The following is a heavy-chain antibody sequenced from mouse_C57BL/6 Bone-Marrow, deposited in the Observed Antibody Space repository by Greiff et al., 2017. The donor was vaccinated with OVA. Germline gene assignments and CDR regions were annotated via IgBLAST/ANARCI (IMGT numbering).Heavy chain of an antibody. CDR3: ARWGVKGGSWFAY. V-gene: IGHV1-18*01. Sequence: EVQLKESGPELVKPGASVKIPCKASGYTFTDYNMDWVKQSHGKSLEWIGDINPNNGGTIYNQKFKGKATLTVDKSSSTAYMELRSLTSEDTAVYYCARWGVKGGSWFAYWGQGTLVTVSA. J-gene: IGHJ3*01. CDR1: GYTFTDYN. CDR2: INPNNGGT. D-gene: IGHD2-2*01.